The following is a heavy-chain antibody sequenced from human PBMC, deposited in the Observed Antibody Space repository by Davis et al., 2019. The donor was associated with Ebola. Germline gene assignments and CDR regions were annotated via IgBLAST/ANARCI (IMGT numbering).Heavy chain of an antibody. CDR2: ISSSSSYI. D-gene: IGHD6-6*01. J-gene: IGHJ6*02. CDR3: ASVSSSYGMDV. V-gene: IGHV3-21*04. Sequence: GGSLRLSCAASGFTFSSYSMNWVRQAPGKGLEWVSSISSSSSYIYYADSVKGRFTISRDNAKNSLYLQMNSLRAEDTAVYYCASVSSSYGMDVWGQGTTVTVSS. CDR1: GFTFSSYS.